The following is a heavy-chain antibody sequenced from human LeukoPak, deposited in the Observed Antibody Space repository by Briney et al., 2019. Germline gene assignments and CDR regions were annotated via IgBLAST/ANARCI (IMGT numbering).Heavy chain of an antibody. CDR2: ISSSSSYI. V-gene: IGHV3-21*01. D-gene: IGHD5-18*01. Sequence: GGSLRLSCAASGFTFSSYSMNWVRQAPGKGLEWVSSISSSSSYIYYADSVKGRFTISRDNAKNSLYLQMNSLRAEDTAVYYCANDKKRGYSYGFDYWGQGTLVTVSS. J-gene: IGHJ4*02. CDR1: GFTFSSYS. CDR3: ANDKKRGYSYGFDY.